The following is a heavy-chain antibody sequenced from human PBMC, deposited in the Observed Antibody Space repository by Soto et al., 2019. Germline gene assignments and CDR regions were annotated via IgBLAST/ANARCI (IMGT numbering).Heavy chain of an antibody. V-gene: IGHV1-18*01. CDR2: ISAYSGNT. J-gene: IGHJ4*02. D-gene: IGHD3-22*01. CDR3: ARDFYQSSGYCDY. Sequence: ASVKVSCKASGYTFTSYCISWVRQAPGQGLEWMGWISAYSGNTVYTQRFKGRLTMATDTSTGTAYMELRSLRSDDTAVYYCARDFYQSSGYCDYWGQGTLVTVSS. CDR1: GYTFTSYC.